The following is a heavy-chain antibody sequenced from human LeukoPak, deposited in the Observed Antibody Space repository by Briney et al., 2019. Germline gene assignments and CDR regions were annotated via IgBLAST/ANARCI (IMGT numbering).Heavy chain of an antibody. CDR2: MYHSGST. J-gene: IGHJ5*02. V-gene: IGHV4-39*01. Sequence: ASETLSLTCTVSGGSISSSSYYWGWILQPPGKGLEWIGSMYHSGSTYYNPSLKSRVTTSVDTSKNQFSLELSSVTAADTAVYYCARHRYYNILTDNWFDPWGQGTLVTVCS. CDR1: GGSISSSSYY. CDR3: ARHRYYNILTDNWFDP. D-gene: IGHD3-9*01.